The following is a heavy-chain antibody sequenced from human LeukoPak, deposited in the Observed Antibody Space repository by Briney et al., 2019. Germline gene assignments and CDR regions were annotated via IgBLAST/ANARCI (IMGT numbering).Heavy chain of an antibody. D-gene: IGHD3-22*01. CDR3: ARDLKVDGSSGYYAFDI. CDR2: TYYSGTI. CDR1: GGSISSYY. V-gene: IGHV4-59*01. J-gene: IGHJ3*02. Sequence: SETLSLTCTVSGGSISSYYWSWIRQPPGKGLEWIGFTYYSGTINYNPSLKSRVTISEDTSKNQFSLRLSSVTAADTAVYYCARDLKVDGSSGYYAFDIWGQGTMVTVSS.